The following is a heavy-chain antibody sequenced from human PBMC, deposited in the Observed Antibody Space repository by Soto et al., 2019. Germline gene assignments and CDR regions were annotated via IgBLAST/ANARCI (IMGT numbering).Heavy chain of an antibody. Sequence: SETLSLTCAVSGGSISSSNWWSWVRQPPGKGLEWIGEIYHSGSTNYNPSLKSRVTISVDKSKNQFSLKLSSVTAADTAVYYCARDRDYYGSGSEPTLDYWGQGTLVTVSS. CDR3: ARDRDYYGSGSEPTLDY. D-gene: IGHD3-10*01. CDR1: GGSISSSNW. V-gene: IGHV4-4*02. J-gene: IGHJ4*02. CDR2: IYHSGST.